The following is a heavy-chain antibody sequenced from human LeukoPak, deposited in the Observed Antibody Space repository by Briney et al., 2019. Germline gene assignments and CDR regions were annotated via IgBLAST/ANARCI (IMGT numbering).Heavy chain of an antibody. CDR1: GFSFSSYA. CDR2: ISDSAGTT. Sequence: PAGSLSLSCTASGFSFSSYAMSWVRQPPGKGLEWVSTISDSAGTTYYRDFVKGRSTISRDNSRNTLYLQMNTLIADDTAIYYCAKAATGNLGYFDYWGQGTLVTVSS. J-gene: IGHJ4*02. CDR3: AKAATGNLGYFDY. D-gene: IGHD3-9*01. V-gene: IGHV3-23*01.